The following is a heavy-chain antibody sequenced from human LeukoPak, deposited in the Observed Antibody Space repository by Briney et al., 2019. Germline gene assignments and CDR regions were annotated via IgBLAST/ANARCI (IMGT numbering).Heavy chain of an antibody. Sequence: PGGSLRLSCAASEFSVGSNYMTWVRQAPGKGLEWVAVISYDGSNKYYADSVKGRFTISRDNSKNTLYLQMNSLRAEDTAVYYCARANWYYYDSSGYYYVAYYFDYWGQGTLVTVSS. CDR2: ISYDGSNK. D-gene: IGHD3-22*01. J-gene: IGHJ4*02. CDR1: EFSVGSNY. CDR3: ARANWYYYDSSGYYYVAYYFDY. V-gene: IGHV3-30*03.